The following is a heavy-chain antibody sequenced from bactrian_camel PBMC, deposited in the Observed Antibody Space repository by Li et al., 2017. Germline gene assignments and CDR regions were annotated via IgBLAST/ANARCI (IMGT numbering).Heavy chain of an antibody. V-gene: IGHV3-2*01. D-gene: IGHD3*01. Sequence: VQLVESGGGLVQPGGSLRLSCAASGFTFSDYYMTWVRQAPGKGLEWVLSICSDESNTYYANSVKGRFTISQDSAKTTVYLQMTDLKPEDTAVYYCAFDGWVEHEGRCGSGNQGTQVTVS. J-gene: IGHJ4*01. CDR2: ICSDESNT. CDR1: GFTFSDYY.